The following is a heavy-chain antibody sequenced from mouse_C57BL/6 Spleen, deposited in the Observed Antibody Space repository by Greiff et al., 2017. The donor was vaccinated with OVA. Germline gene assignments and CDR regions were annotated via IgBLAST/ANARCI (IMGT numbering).Heavy chain of an antibody. Sequence: QVQLQQSGAELVKPGASVKISCKASGYAFSSYWMNWVKQRPGKGLEWIGQIYPGDGDTNYNGKFKGKATLTADKSSSTAYMQLSSLTSEDSAVYFCARSPPYSMGTYWYFDVWGTGTTVTVSS. V-gene: IGHV1-80*01. D-gene: IGHD2-10*02. J-gene: IGHJ1*03. CDR2: IYPGDGDT. CDR1: GYAFSSYW. CDR3: ARSPPYSMGTYWYFDV.